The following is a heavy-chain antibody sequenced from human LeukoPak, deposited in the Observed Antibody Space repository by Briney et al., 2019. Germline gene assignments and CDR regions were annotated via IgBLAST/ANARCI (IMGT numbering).Heavy chain of an antibody. CDR1: GDSISRYY. D-gene: IGHD1-1*01. CDR3: ASGWNDAFDI. V-gene: IGHV4-59*01. CDR2: IYYSGST. Sequence: SETLSLTCTLSGDSISRYYGSWIRQPPGEGVEWIGYIYYSGSTNYNPSLKSRVTISVDTSKKTFSLKLSSVTAADTAVYYCASGWNDAFDIWGQGTMVTVSS. J-gene: IGHJ3*02.